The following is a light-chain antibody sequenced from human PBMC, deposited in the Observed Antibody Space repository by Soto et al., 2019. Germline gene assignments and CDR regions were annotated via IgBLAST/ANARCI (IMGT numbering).Light chain of an antibody. Sequence: DIQMTQSPSSLSASVGDRVTITCRASQTIAMYVNWFQQKPGKAPKPLIYTTSSLQSGVPPRFSGSGPETDFTLTISRLQPEDSATYYCQQSFTTPYTFGQGTKVDIK. CDR1: QTIAMY. CDR2: TTS. CDR3: QQSFTTPYT. V-gene: IGKV1-39*01. J-gene: IGKJ2*01.